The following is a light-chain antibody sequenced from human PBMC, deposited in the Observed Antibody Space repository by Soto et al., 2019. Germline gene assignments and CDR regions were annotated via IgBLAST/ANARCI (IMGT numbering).Light chain of an antibody. CDR2: KAS. J-gene: IGKJ1*01. CDR3: QQCNSYWT. V-gene: IGKV1-5*03. Sequence: DIQMTQSPSTLSASVGDRVTITCRASQSISNWLARYQQKPGKAPKLLIYKASSLESGVPSRFSGSGSGTEFTLTISSLQPDDFATYYCQQCNSYWTFGQGTKV. CDR1: QSISNW.